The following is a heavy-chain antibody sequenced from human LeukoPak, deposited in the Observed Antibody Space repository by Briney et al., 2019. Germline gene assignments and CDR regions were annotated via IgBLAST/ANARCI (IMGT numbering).Heavy chain of an antibody. CDR1: GYTFTSYY. J-gene: IGHJ4*02. Sequence: ASVKVSCKASGYTFTSYYMHWVRQAPVQGLEWMGIINPSGGSTSYAQKFQGRVTMTRDMSTSTVYMELSSLRSEDTAVYYCARDHHEIVLPDYWGQGTLVTVSS. V-gene: IGHV1-46*01. CDR3: ARDHHEIVLPDY. D-gene: IGHD2-8*01. CDR2: INPSGGST.